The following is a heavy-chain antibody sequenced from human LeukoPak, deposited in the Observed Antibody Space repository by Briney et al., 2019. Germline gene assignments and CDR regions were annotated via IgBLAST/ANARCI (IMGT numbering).Heavy chain of an antibody. Sequence: PSETLSLTCTVSGGSISSSSYYWGWIRQPPGKGLEWIGSIYYSGSTYYNPSLKSRVTISVDTSKNQFSLKLSSVTAADTAVYYCARDLGADYGDYIFDPWGQGTLVTVSS. V-gene: IGHV4-39*07. J-gene: IGHJ5*02. CDR2: IYYSGST. D-gene: IGHD4-17*01. CDR1: GGSISSSSYY. CDR3: ARDLGADYGDYIFDP.